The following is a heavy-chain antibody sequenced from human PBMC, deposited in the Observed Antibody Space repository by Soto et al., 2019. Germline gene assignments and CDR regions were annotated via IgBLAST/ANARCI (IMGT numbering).Heavy chain of an antibody. CDR2: IYRTGST. J-gene: IGHJ4*01. Sequence: WAVSGLSFTRNKWWPWGRQPPGQGLEWIGEIYRTGSTNYKPSLNSRVTISLDKSENQFSLKVTSLTGADRAVYYWASRDPGTSVDYWGQGTLVNVAS. CDR3: ASRDPGTSVDY. CDR1: GLSFTRNKW. D-gene: IGHD1-7*01. V-gene: IGHV4-4*02.